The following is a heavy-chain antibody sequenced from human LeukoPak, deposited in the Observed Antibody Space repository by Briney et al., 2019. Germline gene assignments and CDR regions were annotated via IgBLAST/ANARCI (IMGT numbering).Heavy chain of an antibody. J-gene: IGHJ4*02. D-gene: IGHD2-8*02. V-gene: IGHV3-74*01. CDR1: RFAFSGYW. Sequence: PGGSLRLSCAASRFAFSGYWLHWVRQAPGKGLVWVSRINSDGSSITYADSVRGRFTISRDNSKSTLSLQMNSLRAEDTAIYYCATYRQVLLPFESWGQGTLVTVSS. CDR2: INSDGSSI. CDR3: ATYRQVLLPFES.